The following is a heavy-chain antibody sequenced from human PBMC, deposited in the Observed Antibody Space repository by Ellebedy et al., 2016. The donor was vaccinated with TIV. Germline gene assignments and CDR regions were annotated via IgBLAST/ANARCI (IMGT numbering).Heavy chain of an antibody. Sequence: SETLSLXXAVSGGSISSGGYSWSWIRQPPGKGLEWIGYIYYSGSTNYNPSLKSRVTISVDTSKNQFSLKLSSVTAADTAVYYCAVDSSGEGAFDIWGQGTMVTVSS. CDR1: GGSISSGGYS. J-gene: IGHJ3*02. D-gene: IGHD3-22*01. V-gene: IGHV4-61*08. CDR3: AVDSSGEGAFDI. CDR2: IYYSGST.